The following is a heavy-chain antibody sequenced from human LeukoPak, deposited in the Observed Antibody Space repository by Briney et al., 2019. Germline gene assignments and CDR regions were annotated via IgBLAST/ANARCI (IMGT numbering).Heavy chain of an antibody. Sequence: GGSLRLSCAASAFTFRTYWMSWVRQAPGKGLERVAMIKPDGSEKYYVDSVKGLFTISRDNAKNSLHLQMSSLRAEDTAVYYCTRDASGDTNSGPRMDVWGQGTTVTVSS. CDR3: TRDASGDTNSGPRMDV. D-gene: IGHD1-26*01. V-gene: IGHV3-7*05. J-gene: IGHJ6*02. CDR1: AFTFRTYW. CDR2: IKPDGSEK.